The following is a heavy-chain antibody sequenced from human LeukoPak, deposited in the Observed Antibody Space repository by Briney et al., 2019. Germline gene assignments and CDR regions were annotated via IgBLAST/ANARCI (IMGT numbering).Heavy chain of an antibody. J-gene: IGHJ4*02. V-gene: IGHV4-59*01. CDR2: IYYSGST. CDR3: ARVEYSSAPRDC. Sequence: SETLSLTCTVSGGSISSYYWSWIRQPPGKGLEWIGYIYYSGSTNYNPSLKSRITISVDTSKNQFSLKLSSVTAADTAVYYCARVEYSSAPRDCWGQGTLVTVSS. D-gene: IGHD6-6*01. CDR1: GGSISSYY.